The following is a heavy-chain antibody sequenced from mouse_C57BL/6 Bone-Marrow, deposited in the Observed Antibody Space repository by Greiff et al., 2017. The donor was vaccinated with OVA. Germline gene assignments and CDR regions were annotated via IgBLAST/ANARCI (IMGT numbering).Heavy chain of an antibody. CDR1: GYTFTSYW. J-gene: IGHJ4*01. CDR3: ARETTGSGMDD. Sequence: VQLQQPGAELVMPGASVKLSCKASGYTFTSYWMHWVKQRPGQGLEWIGEIDPSDSYTNYNQKFKGKSTLTVDKSSSTAYMQLSSLTSEDSAVDYWARETTGSGMDDWGQGTSVTVSS. D-gene: IGHD1-1*01. CDR2: IDPSDSYT. V-gene: IGHV1-69*01.